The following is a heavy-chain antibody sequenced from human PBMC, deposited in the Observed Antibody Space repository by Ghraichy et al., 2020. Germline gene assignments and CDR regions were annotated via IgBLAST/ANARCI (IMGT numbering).Heavy chain of an antibody. CDR1: GFTFSSYA. D-gene: IGHD6-13*01. Sequence: LSLTCAASGFTFSSYAMSWVRQAPGKGLEWVSAISGSGGSTYYADSVKGRFTISRDNSKNTLYLQMNSLRAEDTAVYYCAKGRYSSSWYGPFDYWGQGTLVTVSS. V-gene: IGHV3-23*01. J-gene: IGHJ4*02. CDR3: AKGRYSSSWYGPFDY. CDR2: ISGSGGST.